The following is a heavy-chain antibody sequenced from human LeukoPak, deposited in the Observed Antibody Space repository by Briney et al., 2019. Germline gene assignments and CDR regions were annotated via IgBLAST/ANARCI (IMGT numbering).Heavy chain of an antibody. CDR2: IYYSGRT. Sequence: PSETLSLTCTVSGGSISSSSYYWGWIRQPPGKGLEWIGSIYYSGRTYYNPSLKSRATISADTSKNQFSLKVSSVTAADTAVYYCARQVVPAGYGMDVWGQGTTVTVSS. V-gene: IGHV4-39*01. J-gene: IGHJ6*02. CDR1: GGSISSSSYY. CDR3: ARQVVPAGYGMDV. D-gene: IGHD2-2*01.